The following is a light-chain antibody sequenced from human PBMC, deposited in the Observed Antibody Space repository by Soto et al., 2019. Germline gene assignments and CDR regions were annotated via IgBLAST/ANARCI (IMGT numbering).Light chain of an antibody. Sequence: EIVLTQSPGTLSLSPGDRATLSCRASQSVSTNYLAWYQQKLGQAPRLLIYGASSRATGIPDRFSGNGSGTDFTLSISRLEPEDFAVYSCLQYGSTPFTFGPGNKVDIK. V-gene: IGKV3-20*01. CDR3: LQYGSTPFT. CDR1: QSVSTNY. J-gene: IGKJ3*01. CDR2: GAS.